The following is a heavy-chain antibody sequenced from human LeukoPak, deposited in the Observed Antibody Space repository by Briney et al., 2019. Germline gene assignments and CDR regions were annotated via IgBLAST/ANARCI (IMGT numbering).Heavy chain of an antibody. CDR2: IYYTGNT. J-gene: IGHJ6*03. CDR1: GGSISSSSYY. Sequence: KPSETLSLTCTVSGGSISSSSYYWGWIRQPPGKGLEWIGSIYYTGNTYYNPSLKSRATISVDTSKNQFSLKLSSVTATDTAVYYCARHPRPSAGYYYYMDVWGKGTTVTVSS. CDR3: ARHPRPSAGYYYYMDV. V-gene: IGHV4-39*01. D-gene: IGHD6-13*01.